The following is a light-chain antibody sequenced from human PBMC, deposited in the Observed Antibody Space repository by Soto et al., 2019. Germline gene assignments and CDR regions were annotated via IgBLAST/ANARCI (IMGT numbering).Light chain of an antibody. CDR1: SSNIGAGYN. CDR2: GNS. V-gene: IGLV1-40*01. J-gene: IGLJ1*01. Sequence: QSVLTQPPSVSGSPGQRVTISCTGNSSNIGAGYNVHWYQQLPGAAPKLLIYGNSNRPSGVPDRFSGSKSGTSASLAITGLQAEDEADYYCQSYASSLSGFYVFGTGTKLTVL. CDR3: QSYASSLSGFYV.